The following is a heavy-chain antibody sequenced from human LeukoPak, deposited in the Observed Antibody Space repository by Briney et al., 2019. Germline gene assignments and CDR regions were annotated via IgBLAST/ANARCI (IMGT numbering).Heavy chain of an antibody. CDR2: IKQDGSEK. CDR3: ARDDSSGWYYFDY. CDR1: GFTFSSYW. D-gene: IGHD6-19*01. J-gene: IGHJ4*02. Sequence: GGSLRLSCAASGFTFSSYWMSWVRQAPGKGLGWVANIKQDGSEKYYVDSVKGRFTISRDNAKNSLYLQMNSLRAEDTAVYHCARDDSSGWYYFDYWGQGTLVTVSS. V-gene: IGHV3-7*01.